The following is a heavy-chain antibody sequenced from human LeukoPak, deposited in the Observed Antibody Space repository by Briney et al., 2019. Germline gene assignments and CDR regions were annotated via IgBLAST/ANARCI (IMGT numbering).Heavy chain of an antibody. V-gene: IGHV3-23*01. CDR1: GFTFSSYA. CDR2: ISGSGGST. CDR3: AKDLSRLYCNYGMDV. D-gene: IGHD3-16*01. Sequence: PGGSLRLSCAASGFTFSSYAMSWVRQAPGKGLEWVSAISGSGGSTYYADSVKGRFTISRDNSKNTLYLQMNSLRAEDTAVYYCAKDLSRLYCNYGMDVWGQGTTVTVSS. J-gene: IGHJ6*02.